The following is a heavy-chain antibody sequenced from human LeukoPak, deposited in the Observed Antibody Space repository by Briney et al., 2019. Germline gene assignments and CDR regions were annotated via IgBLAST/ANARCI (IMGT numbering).Heavy chain of an antibody. CDR2: ISWNSGSI. CDR1: GFTFDDYV. D-gene: IGHD3-16*01. CDR3: AKEMSGLYRLGALKTHRNYYGLDL. J-gene: IGHJ6*02. Sequence: GGSLRLSCAASGFTFDDYVMHWVRQAPGKGLEGVSGISWNSGSIGYAHSVKGRFTISRDNAKNSLYLQMNSLRAQHTALDYCAKEMSGLYRLGALKTHRNYYGLDLWGQGTPVTVSS. V-gene: IGHV3-9*01.